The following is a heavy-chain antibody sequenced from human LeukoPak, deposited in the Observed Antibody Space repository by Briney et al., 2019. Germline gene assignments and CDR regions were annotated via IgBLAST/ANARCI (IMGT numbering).Heavy chain of an antibody. Sequence: GGSLRLSCAASGFTFSSYSMNWVRQAPGKGLEWVSSISSSSSYIYYADSVRGRFTISRDNSKNTLYLRMNSLRAEDTAVYYCAKMGPDAFDIWGQGTMVTVSS. V-gene: IGHV3-21*04. J-gene: IGHJ3*02. CDR2: ISSSSSYI. D-gene: IGHD2-8*01. CDR1: GFTFSSYS. CDR3: AKMGPDAFDI.